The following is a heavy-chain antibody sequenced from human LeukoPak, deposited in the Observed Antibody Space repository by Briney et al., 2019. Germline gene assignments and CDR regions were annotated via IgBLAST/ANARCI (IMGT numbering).Heavy chain of an antibody. CDR1: GGSISSYY. CDR2: IYYSGST. V-gene: IGHV4-59*01. CDR3: ARGGGSYFYYYYYMDV. Sequence: SETLSLTCTVSGGSISSYYRSWIRQPPGKGLEWIGYIYYSGSTNYNPSLKSRVTISVDTSKNQFSLKLSSVTAADTAVYYCARGGGSYFYYYYYMDVWGKGTTVTVSS. D-gene: IGHD1-26*01. J-gene: IGHJ6*03.